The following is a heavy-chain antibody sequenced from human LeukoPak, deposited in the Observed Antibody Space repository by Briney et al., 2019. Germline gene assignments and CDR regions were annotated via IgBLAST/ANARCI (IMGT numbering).Heavy chain of an antibody. CDR1: GGAISSSNCC. Sequence: SETLSLTCTVCGGAISSSNCCWGWIRQPPGKGLEWIGSIYYSGETYYNPSLKSRVTTSLDTSKNQFSLRLSSVTAADTAVYYCARLANVAMITWGQGTLVTVSS. CDR2: IYYSGET. V-gene: IGHV4-39*01. D-gene: IGHD5-12*01. J-gene: IGHJ5*02. CDR3: ARLANVAMIT.